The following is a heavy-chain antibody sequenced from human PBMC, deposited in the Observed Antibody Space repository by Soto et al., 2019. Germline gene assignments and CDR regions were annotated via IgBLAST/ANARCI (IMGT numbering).Heavy chain of an antibody. V-gene: IGHV3-43*01. D-gene: IGHD3-10*01. CDR3: AKAPFGDYGMDV. CDR2: ISWDGGST. Sequence: GGSLRLSCAASGFTFDDYTMHWVRQAPGKGLEWVSLISWDGGSTYYADSVKGRFTISRDNSKNSLYLQMNSLRTEDTALYYCAKAPFGDYGMDVWGQGTTVTVSS. CDR1: GFTFDDYT. J-gene: IGHJ6*02.